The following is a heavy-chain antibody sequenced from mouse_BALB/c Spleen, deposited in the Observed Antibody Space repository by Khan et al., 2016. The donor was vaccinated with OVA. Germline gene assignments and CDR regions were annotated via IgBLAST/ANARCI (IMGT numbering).Heavy chain of an antibody. Sequence: EVELVESGGDLVKPGGSLKLSCAASGFTFSTYGMSWVRQTPDKRLEWVATVSTGGSYTYYPDRVKGRFTISRDHAKKTLYLQMSSLKSEDTAMFYCARLAYYYDSEGFAYWGQGTLVTVSA. V-gene: IGHV5-6*01. J-gene: IGHJ3*01. CDR2: VSTGGSYT. D-gene: IGHD1-1*01. CDR1: GFTFSTYG. CDR3: ARLAYYYDSEGFAY.